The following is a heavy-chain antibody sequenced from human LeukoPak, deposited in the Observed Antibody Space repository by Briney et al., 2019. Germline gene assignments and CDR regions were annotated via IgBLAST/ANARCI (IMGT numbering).Heavy chain of an antibody. CDR1: GFTFSSYA. Sequence: GGSLRLSCAASGFTFSSYAMHWVRQAPGKGLEWVAVISYDGSNKYYADSVKGRFTISRDNSKNTLYLQMNSLRAEDTAVYYCARDRGYYGSSGYYYPRYWGQGTLVTVSS. V-gene: IGHV3-30*04. J-gene: IGHJ4*02. CDR3: ARDRGYYGSSGYYYPRY. D-gene: IGHD3-22*01. CDR2: ISYDGSNK.